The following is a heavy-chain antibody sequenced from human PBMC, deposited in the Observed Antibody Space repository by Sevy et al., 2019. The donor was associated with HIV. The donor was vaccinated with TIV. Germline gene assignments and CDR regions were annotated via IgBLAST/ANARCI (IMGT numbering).Heavy chain of an antibody. D-gene: IGHD5-18*01. V-gene: IGHV1-18*01. CDR3: ARGGGGSWIQLWLRSFDH. Sequence: ASVKVSCKASGYTFTSYGISWVRQAPGQGLEWMGWISAYNGNTNYAQKLQGRVTMTTDTSTSTAYMELRSLRSDDTAVYYCARGGGGSWIQLWLRSFDHWGQGTLVTVSS. CDR2: ISAYNGNT. J-gene: IGHJ4*02. CDR1: GYTFTSYG.